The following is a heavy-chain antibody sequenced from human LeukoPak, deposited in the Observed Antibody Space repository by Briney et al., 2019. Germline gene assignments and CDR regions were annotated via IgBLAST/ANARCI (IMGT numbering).Heavy chain of an antibody. D-gene: IGHD3-16*02. Sequence: GGSLRLSCTASGFTFNRDWMTWVRQAPGKGLEWVADIEEDGSEKYYVDSVKGRFTISRDNAKNSLYLQMNSLRAEDTALYYCAKVGLRLGELSLRDYFDYWGQGTLVTVSS. CDR3: AKVGLRLGELSLRDYFDY. V-gene: IGHV3-7*03. CDR1: GFTFNRDW. J-gene: IGHJ4*02. CDR2: IEEDGSEK.